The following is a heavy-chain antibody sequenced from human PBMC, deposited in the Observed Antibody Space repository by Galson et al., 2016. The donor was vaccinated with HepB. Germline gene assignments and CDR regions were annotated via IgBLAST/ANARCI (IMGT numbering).Heavy chain of an antibody. CDR2: IKHDGSHT. D-gene: IGHD6-19*01. CDR3: ARDPFDSEGSASYGAFDY. CDR1: GFAFSNYW. Sequence: SLRLSCAASGFAFSNYWMSWVRQAPGKGLEWVGNIKHDGSHTQYGTSVRGRFTISRDNAKTSLSLRMNIVRAEDTAVYYWARDPFDSEGSASYGAFDYWGLGTLVTVSS. V-gene: IGHV3-7*01. J-gene: IGHJ4*02.